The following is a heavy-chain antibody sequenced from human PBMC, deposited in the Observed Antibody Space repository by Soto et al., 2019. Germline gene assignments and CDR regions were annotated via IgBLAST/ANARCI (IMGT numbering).Heavy chain of an antibody. CDR2: IKPDGSDK. CDR1: GFTFHNYW. CDR3: ARENYFDY. J-gene: IGHJ4*02. Sequence: GGSLRLSCAASGFTFHNYWMGWVRQTPDKGLEWVANIKPDGSDKYYVDSVKGRFTISRDNAKNSLYLQMNSLRADDTAVYYCARENYFDYWGQGTLVTVSS. V-gene: IGHV3-7*01.